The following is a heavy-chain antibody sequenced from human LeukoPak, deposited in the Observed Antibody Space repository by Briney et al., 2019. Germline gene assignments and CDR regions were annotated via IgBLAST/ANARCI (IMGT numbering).Heavy chain of an antibody. CDR3: ARGKGTVPLYYFDY. Sequence: PGGSLRLSCAASGFTVSSNYMSWVRQAPGKGLEWVSVIYSGGSTYYAASVKGRFTISRDNSKNTLYLQMNSLRAEDTAVYYCARGKGTVPLYYFDYWGQGTLVTVSS. D-gene: IGHD4-11*01. V-gene: IGHV3-66*02. CDR2: IYSGGST. CDR1: GFTVSSNY. J-gene: IGHJ4*02.